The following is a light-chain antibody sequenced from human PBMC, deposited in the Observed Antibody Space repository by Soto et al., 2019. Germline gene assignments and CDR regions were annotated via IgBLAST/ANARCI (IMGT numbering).Light chain of an antibody. CDR1: SSDVGGYNY. V-gene: IGLV2-14*01. J-gene: IGLJ1*01. Sequence: QSVLTQPASVSGSPGQSITISCTGTSSDVGGYNYGSWYQQHPGKAPKLMIYEVSNRHSGVSNRFSGSKSGNTASLPISGLQAEDEADYYCSSYTSSSTHGFATGTKLTVL. CDR3: SSYTSSSTHG. CDR2: EVS.